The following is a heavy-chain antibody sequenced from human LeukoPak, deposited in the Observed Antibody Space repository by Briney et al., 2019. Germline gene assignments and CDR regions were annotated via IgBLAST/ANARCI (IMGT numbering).Heavy chain of an antibody. CDR2: IYHSGST. V-gene: IGHV4-30-2*01. CDR1: GGSISSGGYS. J-gene: IGHJ4*02. Sequence: PSETLSLTCAVSGGSISSGGYSWSWIRQPPGKGLEWIGYIYHSGSTYYNPSLKSRVTISVDRSKNQFSLKLSSVTAADTAVYYCASRNKRAIDYWGQGTLVTVSS. CDR3: ASRNKRAIDY.